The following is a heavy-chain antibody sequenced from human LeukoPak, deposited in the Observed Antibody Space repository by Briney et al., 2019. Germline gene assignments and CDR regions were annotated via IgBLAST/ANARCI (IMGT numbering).Heavy chain of an antibody. CDR2: MWYDGSNK. CDR3: ARDGYSGSKRGFYFDS. J-gene: IGHJ4*02. V-gene: IGHV3-33*01. CDR1: GFTFSTYG. Sequence: PGRPLRLSCAASGFTFSTYGMHWVRQTPGKGLEWVAVMWYDGSNKYHADSVKGRFTISRDNSKNTLDLQMNSLRVEDTAVYYCARDGYSGSKRGFYFDSWGQGTLVTVSS. D-gene: IGHD5-12*01.